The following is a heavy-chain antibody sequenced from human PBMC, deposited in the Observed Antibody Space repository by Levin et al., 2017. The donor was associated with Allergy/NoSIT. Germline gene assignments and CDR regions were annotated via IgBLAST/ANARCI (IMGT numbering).Heavy chain of an antibody. Sequence: ASVKVSCKASGYTFTSYGVSWVRQAPGQGLEWMGWISAYNGDTKYSQRFQGRVTMTTDTSTNTAYMTLRSLSSDDTAVYYCARDRPLWFGEVSSYGMDVWGQGTTVTVS. J-gene: IGHJ6*02. CDR3: ARDRPLWFGEVSSYGMDV. V-gene: IGHV1-18*01. D-gene: IGHD3-10*01. CDR2: ISAYNGDT. CDR1: GYTFTSYG.